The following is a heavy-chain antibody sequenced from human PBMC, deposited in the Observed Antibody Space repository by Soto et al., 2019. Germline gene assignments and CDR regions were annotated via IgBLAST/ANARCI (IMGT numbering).Heavy chain of an antibody. Sequence: QLPLQESGPGLVKPSETLSLTCTVSGASVSSSSNYWGWIRQPPGKGLEWIGSVHNGGSTYYSPSLKSRVTISADTSKNQFSLNLSSVTAADTAVYYCARGLSSPSATGVWGQGTLVTVSS. J-gene: IGHJ4*02. CDR1: GASVSSSSNY. CDR3: ARGLSSPSATGV. CDR2: VHNGGST. D-gene: IGHD6-6*01. V-gene: IGHV4-39*01.